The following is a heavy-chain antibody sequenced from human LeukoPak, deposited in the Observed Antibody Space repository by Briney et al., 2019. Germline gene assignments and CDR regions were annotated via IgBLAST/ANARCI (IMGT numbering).Heavy chain of an antibody. CDR1: GYTFTSYG. D-gene: IGHD1-26*01. Sequence: ASVKVSCKASGYTFTSYGISWVRQAPGQGLEWVGRIGADSGNTNYAQKLQGRVTMTTDTSTSTAYMELRSLRSDDTAVYYCARDQYSGSYWSYWGRGTLVTVSS. V-gene: IGHV1-18*01. CDR2: IGADSGNT. CDR3: ARDQYSGSYWSY. J-gene: IGHJ4*02.